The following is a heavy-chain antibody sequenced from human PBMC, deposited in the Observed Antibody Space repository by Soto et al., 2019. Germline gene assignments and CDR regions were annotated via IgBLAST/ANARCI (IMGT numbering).Heavy chain of an antibody. D-gene: IGHD2-15*01. CDR1: GGTFSSYT. CDR3: EVVVAATGPPLPYYGMDV. J-gene: IGHJ6*02. CDR2: IIPILGIA. Sequence: QVQLVQSGAEVKKPGSSVKVSCKASGGTFSSYTISWVRQAPGQGLEWMGRIIPILGIANYAQKFQGRVKLTADXLTXTXSMELSSLRSEDTAVYYCEVVVAATGPPLPYYGMDVWGQGTTVTVSS. V-gene: IGHV1-69*02.